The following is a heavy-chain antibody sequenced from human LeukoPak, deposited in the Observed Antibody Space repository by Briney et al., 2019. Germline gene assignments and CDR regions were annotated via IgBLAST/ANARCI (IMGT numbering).Heavy chain of an antibody. D-gene: IGHD2-8*01. Sequence: SETLSLTCTVSGGSISSYYWSWIRQPPGKGLEWIGYIYYGGSTNHNPSLKSRVTISVDTSKNQFSLKLSSVTAADTAVYYCARREGTITWEDAFDIWGQGTMVTVSS. J-gene: IGHJ3*02. CDR1: GGSISSYY. V-gene: IGHV4-59*08. CDR2: IYYGGST. CDR3: ARREGTITWEDAFDI.